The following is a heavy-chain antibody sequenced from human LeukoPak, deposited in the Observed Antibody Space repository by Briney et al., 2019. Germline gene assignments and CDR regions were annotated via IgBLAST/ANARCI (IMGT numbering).Heavy chain of an antibody. Sequence: GGSLRLSCAVSGFTFRSFAMHWVRQAPGKGLEWVAIISHDGTDKYYADSVKGRFTISRDNSKNALHLQMNSLRIEDTAVYYCVQRGGLDYWGQGTLVTVSS. J-gene: IGHJ4*02. D-gene: IGHD3-16*01. CDR1: GFTFRSFA. V-gene: IGHV3-30*03. CDR2: ISHDGTDK. CDR3: VQRGGLDY.